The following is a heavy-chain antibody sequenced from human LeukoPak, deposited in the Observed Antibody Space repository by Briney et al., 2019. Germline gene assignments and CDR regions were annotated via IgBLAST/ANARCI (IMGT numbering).Heavy chain of an antibody. D-gene: IGHD1-26*01. CDR2: ISSSSDYI. Sequence: PGGSLRLSCAASGFTFSSYAMSWVRQAPGKGLKWVSSISSSSDYIYYAASVRGRFTISRDNSKNTLYLEMNSLRAEDTAVYYCARVPGATLRAFDIWGQGTMVTVSS. CDR3: ARVPGATLRAFDI. V-gene: IGHV3-23*01. J-gene: IGHJ3*02. CDR1: GFTFSSYA.